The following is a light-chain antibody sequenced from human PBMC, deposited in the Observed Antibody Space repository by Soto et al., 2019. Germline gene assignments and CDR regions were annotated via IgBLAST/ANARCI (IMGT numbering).Light chain of an antibody. CDR1: SSDVGGYNY. CDR2: EVS. V-gene: IGLV2-8*01. CDR3: SSYAGSNNFVV. J-gene: IGLJ2*01. Sequence: QSALTQPPSASGSPGQSVTISCTGTSSDVGGYNYVSWYQQHPGKAPKLMIYEVSKRPSGVPDRFSGSKSGNTASLTVSGLQAEDEADYYCSSYAGSNNFVVFGGVPQLTVL.